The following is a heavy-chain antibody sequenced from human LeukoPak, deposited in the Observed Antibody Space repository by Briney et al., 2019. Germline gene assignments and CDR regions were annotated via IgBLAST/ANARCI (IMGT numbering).Heavy chain of an antibody. D-gene: IGHD2-2*01. CDR3: ARGIVVVPAANYYYGMDV. V-gene: IGHV6-1*01. J-gene: IGHJ6*04. CDR2: TYYRSKWYN. CDR1: GDSVSSNSAA. Sequence: SQTLSLTCAISGDSVSSNSAAWNWIRQSPPRGLEWLGRTYYRSKWYNDYAVSVKSRITINPDTSKNQFSLQLNSVTPEDTAVYYCARGIVVVPAANYYYGMDVWGKGTTVTVSS.